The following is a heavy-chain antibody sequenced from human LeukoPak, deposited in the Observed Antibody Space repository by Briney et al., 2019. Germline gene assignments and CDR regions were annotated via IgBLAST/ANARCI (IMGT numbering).Heavy chain of an antibody. CDR1: GGSISSGGYY. D-gene: IGHD6-13*01. V-gene: IGHV4-31*03. CDR2: IYYSGST. Sequence: SETLSLTCTVSGGSISSGGYYWSWIRQHPGKGLEWIGYIYYSGSTCYNPSLKSRVTISVDTSKNQFSLKLSSVTAADTAVYYCARVQQPKRIWFDPWGQGTLVTVSS. CDR3: ARVQQPKRIWFDP. J-gene: IGHJ5*02.